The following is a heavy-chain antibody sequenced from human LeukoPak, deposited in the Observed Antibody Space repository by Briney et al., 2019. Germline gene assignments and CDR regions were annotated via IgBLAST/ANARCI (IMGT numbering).Heavy chain of an antibody. V-gene: IGHV3-23*01. CDR3: AKDEYKLPQGDY. D-gene: IGHD2-2*01. Sequence: WGSLRLSCAASGFTFSSYAMSWVRQAPGKGLEWVSAISGSGGSTYYADSVKGRFTISRDNSKNTLYLQMNSLRAEDTAVYYCAKDEYKLPQGDYWGQGTLVTVSS. CDR2: ISGSGGST. CDR1: GFTFSSYA. J-gene: IGHJ4*02.